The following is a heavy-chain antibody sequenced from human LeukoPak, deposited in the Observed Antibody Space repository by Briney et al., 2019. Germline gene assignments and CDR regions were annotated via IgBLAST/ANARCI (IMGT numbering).Heavy chain of an antibody. CDR2: IHYSGTT. V-gene: IGHV4-39*07. CDR1: GGSISGGTHY. CDR3: ARGRDQPLFDY. J-gene: IGHJ4*02. Sequence: SETLSLTCTVSGGSISGGTHYWGWIRQPPGKGLEWIASIHYSGTTYYNPSLDSRISTSVDTSKNQFSLRLSSVTAADTAVFYCARGRDQPLFDYWGQGTLVTVSS.